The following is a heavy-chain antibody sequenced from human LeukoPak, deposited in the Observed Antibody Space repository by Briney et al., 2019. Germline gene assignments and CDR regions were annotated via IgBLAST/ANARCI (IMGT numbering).Heavy chain of an antibody. Sequence: SETLSLTCTVSGYSISSGYYWGWIRQPPGKGLGWIGSIYHSGSTYYNPSLKSRVTISVDTSKNQFSLKLSSVTAADTAVYYCARDRTIFVIDYYMDVWGKGTTVTVSS. CDR2: IYHSGST. CDR3: ARDRTIFVIDYYMDV. V-gene: IGHV4-38-2*02. CDR1: GYSISSGYY. D-gene: IGHD3-3*01. J-gene: IGHJ6*03.